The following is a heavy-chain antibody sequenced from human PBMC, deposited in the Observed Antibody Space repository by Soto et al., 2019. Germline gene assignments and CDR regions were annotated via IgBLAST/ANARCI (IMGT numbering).Heavy chain of an antibody. Sequence: QVQLQESGPGLVKPSENLSLTCTVSGGSISSYYWSWLRQPPGQGLEWIGYIYYSGSTNYNPSLKSRVTRSVDTSKNQFSLKLSSVTAADTAVYYCARVWGGAFDIWGQGTMVTVSS. CDR1: GGSISSYY. V-gene: IGHV4-59*01. J-gene: IGHJ3*02. CDR2: IYYSGST. CDR3: ARVWGGAFDI. D-gene: IGHD3-10*01.